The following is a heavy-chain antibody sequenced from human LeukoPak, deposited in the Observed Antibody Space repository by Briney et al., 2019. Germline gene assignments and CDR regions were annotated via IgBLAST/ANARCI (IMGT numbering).Heavy chain of an antibody. CDR1: GYSIGTWYY. CDR2: IFHNGST. V-gene: IGHV4-38-2*02. J-gene: IGHJ4*02. CDR3: ARVHGSFPGDF. Sequence: SETLSLTCTVSGYSIGTWYYWGWIRQPPGKGLEWIGSIFHNGSTHYNPSLESRVTISLDTSKNQFSLRLSSVTAADTAMYYCARVHGSFPGDFWVQGTLVTVSS. D-gene: IGHD3-10*01.